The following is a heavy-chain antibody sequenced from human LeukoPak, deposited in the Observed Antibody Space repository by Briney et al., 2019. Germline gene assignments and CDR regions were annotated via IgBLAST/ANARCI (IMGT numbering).Heavy chain of an antibody. V-gene: IGHV4-38-2*01. CDR1: GYSISSGYY. D-gene: IGHD2-2*01. Sequence: PSETLSLTCAVSGYSISSGYYWGWIRQPPGKGLEWIGNIYHSGSTYYNPSLKSRVTISVDTSKNQFSLKLSSVTDADTAVYYCARGPLYCSSTSCYEYYYYYYMDVWGKGTTVTVSS. CDR2: IYHSGST. J-gene: IGHJ6*03. CDR3: ARGPLYCSSTSCYEYYYYYYMDV.